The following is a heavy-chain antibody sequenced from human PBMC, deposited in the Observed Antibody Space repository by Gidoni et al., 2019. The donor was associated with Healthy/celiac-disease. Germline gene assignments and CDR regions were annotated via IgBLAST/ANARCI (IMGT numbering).Heavy chain of an antibody. J-gene: IGHJ5*02. Sequence: QVQLQESGPGVGKPSETLSLTCTVSGGSISSYYWSWNRQPPGKGLEWIGYIYYSGSTNYNPSLKSRVTISVDTSKNQFSLKLSSVTAADTAVYYCARDRRRITIFWGPWFDPWGQGTLVTVSS. CDR3: ARDRRRITIFWGPWFDP. CDR2: IYYSGST. CDR1: GGSISSYY. D-gene: IGHD3-9*01. V-gene: IGHV4-59*01.